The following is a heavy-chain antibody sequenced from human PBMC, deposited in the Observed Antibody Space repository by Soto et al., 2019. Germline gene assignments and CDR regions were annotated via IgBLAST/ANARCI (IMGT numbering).Heavy chain of an antibody. CDR3: TTIPFQRIDY. CDR1: GLTFGDYA. J-gene: IGHJ4*02. Sequence: PGGSLRLSCTASGLTFGDYAMSWFRQAPGKGLEWVGCIRSKADGGTTDYAAPVKGRFTISRDDSKNTLYLQMNSLKTEDTAVYYCTTIPFQRIDYWGQGTLVTVSS. CDR2: IRSKADGGTT. D-gene: IGHD2-2*01. V-gene: IGHV3-49*03.